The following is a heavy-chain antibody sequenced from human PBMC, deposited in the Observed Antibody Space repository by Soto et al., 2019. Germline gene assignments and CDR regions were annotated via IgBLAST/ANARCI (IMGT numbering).Heavy chain of an antibody. Sequence: SMKVSCKASGGTFSSYAISWVRQAPGQGLEWMGGIIPIFGTANYAQKFQGRVTITADESTITAYMELSSLRPEDTAVYYCARGPAPYYYDSSGYYYGTWGQGTLVTVSS. D-gene: IGHD3-22*01. J-gene: IGHJ5*02. V-gene: IGHV1-69*13. CDR1: GGTFSSYA. CDR3: ARGPAPYYYDSSGYYYGT. CDR2: IIPIFGTA.